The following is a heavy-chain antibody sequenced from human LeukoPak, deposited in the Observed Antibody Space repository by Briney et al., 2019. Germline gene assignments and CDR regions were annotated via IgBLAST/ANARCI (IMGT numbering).Heavy chain of an antibody. CDR2: ISSSSSYI. V-gene: IGHV3-21*01. CDR1: RFTFSSYS. D-gene: IGHD5-12*01. CDR3: ARRVATVDSYNWFDP. Sequence: GGSLRLSCAASRFTFSSYSMNWVRQAPGKGLEWVSSISSSSSYIYYADSVKGRFTISRDNAKNSLYLQMNSLRAEDTAVYYCARRVATVDSYNWFDPWGQGTLVTVSS. J-gene: IGHJ5*02.